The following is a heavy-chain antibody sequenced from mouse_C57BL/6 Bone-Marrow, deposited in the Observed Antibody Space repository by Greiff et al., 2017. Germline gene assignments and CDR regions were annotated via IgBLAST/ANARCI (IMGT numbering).Heavy chain of an antibody. D-gene: IGHD1-1*01. CDR1: GYSFTDYN. V-gene: IGHV1-39*01. CDR3: ARGDESYFYYAMDY. J-gene: IGHJ4*01. CDR2: INPNYGTT. Sequence: LQESGPELVKPGASVKISCKASGYSFTDYNMNWVKQSNGKSLEWIGVINPNYGTTSYNQKFKGKATLTVDQSSSTAYMQLNSLTSEDSAVYYCARGDESYFYYAMDYWGQGTSVTVSS.